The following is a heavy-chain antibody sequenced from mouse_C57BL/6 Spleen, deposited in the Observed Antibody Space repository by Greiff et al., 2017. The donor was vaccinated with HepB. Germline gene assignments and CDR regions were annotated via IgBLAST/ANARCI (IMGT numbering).Heavy chain of an antibody. D-gene: IGHD1-1*01. CDR1: GFNIKNTY. V-gene: IGHV14-3*01. Sequence: VQLQQSVAELVRPGASVKLSCTASGFNIKNTYMHRVKQRPEQGLEWIGRIDPANGTTKYAPKFQGKATITADTSSNTAYLQLSSLTSEDTAIYYCALYYGSSYWFAYWGQGTLVTVSA. CDR3: ALYYGSSYWFAY. J-gene: IGHJ3*01. CDR2: IDPANGTT.